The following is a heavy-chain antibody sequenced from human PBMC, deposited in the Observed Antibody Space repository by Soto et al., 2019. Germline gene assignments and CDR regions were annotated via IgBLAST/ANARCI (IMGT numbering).Heavy chain of an antibody. D-gene: IGHD3-3*01. CDR1: GGSISSYY. Sequence: PSETLSLTCTVSGGSISSYYWSWIRQPPGKGLEWIGEINHSGSTNYNPSLKSRVTISVDTSKNQFSLKLSSVTAADTALYYCARVGPYYDFWSGYRTTRSSTTWTLDVWGKGTTVTVSS. CDR2: INHSGST. CDR3: ARVGPYYDFWSGYRTTRSSTTWTLDV. J-gene: IGHJ6*04. V-gene: IGHV4-34*01.